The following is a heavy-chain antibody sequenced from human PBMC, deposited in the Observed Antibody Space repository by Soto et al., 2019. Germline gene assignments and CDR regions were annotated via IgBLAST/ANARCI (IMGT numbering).Heavy chain of an antibody. CDR3: AMGPYIVVVPAADYYYYYGMDV. CDR2: INHSGST. CDR1: GGSFSGYY. V-gene: IGHV4-34*01. D-gene: IGHD2-2*01. J-gene: IGHJ6*02. Sequence: SETLSLTCAVYGGSFSGYYWSWIRQPPGKGLEWIGEINHSGSTNYNPSLKSRVTISVDTSKNQFSLKLSSVTAADTAVYYCAMGPYIVVVPAADYYYYYGMDVCGQGTTVTVSS.